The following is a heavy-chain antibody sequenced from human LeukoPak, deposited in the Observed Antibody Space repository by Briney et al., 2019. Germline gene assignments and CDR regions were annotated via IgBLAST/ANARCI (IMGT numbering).Heavy chain of an antibody. CDR1: GGSISSYY. Sequence: SKTLSLTCTVSGGSISSYYWSWIRQPPGKGLEWIGYIYYSGSTNYNPSLKSRVTISLDTSKNQFSLKLSSVAAADTAVYYCARYLEYYYYMDVWGKGTTVTVSS. CDR3: ARYLEYYYYMDV. CDR2: IYYSGST. V-gene: IGHV4-59*01. J-gene: IGHJ6*03. D-gene: IGHD3-3*01.